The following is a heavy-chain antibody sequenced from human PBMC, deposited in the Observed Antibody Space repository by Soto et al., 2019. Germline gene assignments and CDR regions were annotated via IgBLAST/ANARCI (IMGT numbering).Heavy chain of an antibody. CDR1: GFTFGSYW. D-gene: IGHD6-13*01. Sequence: PGGSLRLSCAGSGFTFGSYWMHWVRQAPGKGLVWVSRISSDGSSTNYAVSVKGRFTISRDNAKNTLYLQMNSLRAEDTAVYYCTRDYGIAAAGFTNWFDPWGQGTLVTVSS. J-gene: IGHJ5*02. CDR2: ISSDGSST. V-gene: IGHV3-74*01. CDR3: TRDYGIAAAGFTNWFDP.